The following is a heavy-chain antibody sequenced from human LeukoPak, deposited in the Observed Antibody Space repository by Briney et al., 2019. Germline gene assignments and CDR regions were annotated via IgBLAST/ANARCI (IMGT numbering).Heavy chain of an antibody. J-gene: IGHJ4*02. V-gene: IGHV4-59*01. D-gene: IGHD2-21*02. CDR3: ASGSVVTALDR. CDR2: IYYTGNT. CDR1: GGSITTYY. Sequence: PSETLSLTCAVSGGSITTYYWTWIRQPPGQALEWIGYIYYTGNTKYNPSLESRVTMSIDTSKNEFSLKIYSVNAADTAVYFCASGSVVTALDRWGQGTLVTVSS.